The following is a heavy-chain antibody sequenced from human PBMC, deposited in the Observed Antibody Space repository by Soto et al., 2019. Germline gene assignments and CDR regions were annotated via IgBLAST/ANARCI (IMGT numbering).Heavy chain of an antibody. J-gene: IGHJ6*02. Sequence: QVQLQESGPGLVKPSQTLSLTCSVSGGSFSSDSFIWSWVRQFPGKGLEWIGYINYSGTTYYNPSLTSRITMSVGTSKYHFSLNLSSVTAADSGGYYLARDHKWEGMDGLGQGTTVTVSS. CDR2: INYSGTT. V-gene: IGHV4-31*03. D-gene: IGHD1-26*01. CDR1: GGSFSSDSFI. CDR3: ARDHKWEGMDG.